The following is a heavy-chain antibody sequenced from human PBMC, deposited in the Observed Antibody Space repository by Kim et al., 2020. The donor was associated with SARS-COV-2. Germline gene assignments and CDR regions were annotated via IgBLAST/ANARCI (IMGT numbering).Heavy chain of an antibody. V-gene: IGHV3-30*03. CDR2: ISYDGSNK. Sequence: GGSLRLSCAASGFTFSSYGMHWVRQAPGKGLEWVAVISYDGSNKYYADSVKGRFTISRDNSKNTLYLQMNSLRAEDTAVYYCARDYSSSWYRTPYYYYGMDVWGQGTTVTVSS. CDR1: GFTFSSYG. CDR3: ARDYSSSWYRTPYYYYGMDV. J-gene: IGHJ6*02. D-gene: IGHD6-13*01.